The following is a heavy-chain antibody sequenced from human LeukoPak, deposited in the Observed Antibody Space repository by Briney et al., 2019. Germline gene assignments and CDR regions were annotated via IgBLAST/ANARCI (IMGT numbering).Heavy chain of an antibody. CDR1: GGSFSGYY. CDR3: ARGSRGPFITPRKYWYFDL. V-gene: IGHV4-34*01. Sequence: SETLSLTCAVYGGSFSGYYWSWLRQPPGKGLEWIGEINHSGSTNYNPSLKSRVTISVDTSKNQFSLKLSSVTAADTAVYYCARGSRGPFITPRKYWYFDLWGRGTLVTVSS. CDR2: INHSGST. J-gene: IGHJ2*01. D-gene: IGHD3-10*01.